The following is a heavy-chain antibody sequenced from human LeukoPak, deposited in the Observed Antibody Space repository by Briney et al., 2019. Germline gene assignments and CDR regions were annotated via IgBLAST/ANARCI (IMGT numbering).Heavy chain of an antibody. CDR3: ARGAPDCSGGSCYRRDYYYYTDV. J-gene: IGHJ6*03. D-gene: IGHD2-15*01. CDR2: IIPIFGTG. CDR1: GGTFSSYA. Sequence: SVKVSCKASGGTFSSYAISWVRQAPGQGLEWMGGIIPIFGTGNYAQKFQGRVTITTDESTSTAYMELSSLRSEDTAVYYCARGAPDCSGGSCYRRDYYYYTDVWGKGTTVTVSS. V-gene: IGHV1-69*05.